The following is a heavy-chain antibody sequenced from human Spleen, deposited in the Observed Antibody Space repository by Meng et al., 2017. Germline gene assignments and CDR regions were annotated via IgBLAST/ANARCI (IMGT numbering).Heavy chain of an antibody. CDR3: ARGGIH. V-gene: IGHV3-74*01. J-gene: IGHJ4*02. D-gene: IGHD3-16*01. CDR2: INNDGTTT. Sequence: GGSLRLSCRTSGFTFTSYGMGWVRQAPGKGPVWVAQINNDGTTTNYADFVEGRFTISRDNAKNMVYLQMNSLRAEDTAVYYCARGGIHWGQGTLVTGYS. CDR1: GFTFTSYG.